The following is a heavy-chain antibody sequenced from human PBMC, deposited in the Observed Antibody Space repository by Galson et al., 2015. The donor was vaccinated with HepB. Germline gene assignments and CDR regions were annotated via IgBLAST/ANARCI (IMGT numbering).Heavy chain of an antibody. CDR1: GFTFSSYS. D-gene: IGHD2-15*01. CDR3: ARDVRYCSGGSCLLRYYYYGMDV. J-gene: IGHJ6*02. CDR2: ISSSSSYI. V-gene: IGHV3-21*01. Sequence: SLRLSCAASGFTFSSYSMNWVRQAPGKGLEWVSSISSSSSYIYYADSVKGRFTISRDNSKNTLYLQMNSLRAEDTAVYYCARDVRYCSGGSCLLRYYYYGMDVWGQGTTVTVSS.